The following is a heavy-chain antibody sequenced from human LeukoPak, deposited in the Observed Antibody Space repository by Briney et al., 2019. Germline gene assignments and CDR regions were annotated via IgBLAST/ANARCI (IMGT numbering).Heavy chain of an antibody. J-gene: IGHJ4*02. D-gene: IGHD3-10*01. CDR1: GGSLNSNDW. V-gene: IGHV4-4*02. CDR3: ARDPPHYYGSGSYLPYDY. CDR2: IYHSGSA. Sequence: SETLSLTCAVSGGSLNSNDWWSWVRQPPGKGLEWIGEIYHSGSANYNPSLKSRVTISVDTSKNQFSLKLSSVTAADTAVYYCARDPPHYYGSGSYLPYDYWGQGTLVTVSS.